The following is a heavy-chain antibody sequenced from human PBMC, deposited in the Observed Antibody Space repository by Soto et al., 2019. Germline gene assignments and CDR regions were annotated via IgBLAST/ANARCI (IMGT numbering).Heavy chain of an antibody. CDR1: GFTFSSYG. CDR2: ISSSSTTK. V-gene: IGHV3-48*01. J-gene: IGHJ5*02. D-gene: IGHD2-15*01. CDR3: ARDGCSGSNCLNWFDP. Sequence: GGSLSLSCAASGFTFSSYGMNWVRQAPGKGLEWVSYISSSSTTKYYADSVKGRFTISRDNAKNSLYLQMNSLRAEDTAVYYCARDGCSGSNCLNWFDPWGQGTLVTVSS.